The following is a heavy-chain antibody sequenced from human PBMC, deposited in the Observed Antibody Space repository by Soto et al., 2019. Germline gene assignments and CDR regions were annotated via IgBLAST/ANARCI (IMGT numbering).Heavy chain of an antibody. Sequence: GASVKVSCKASGYTFTSYAIHWVRQAPGQRLEWMGWINAGNGNTRYSQKFQGRVTITRDTSATTAYMELSSLRSEDTAVYYCARDTLVAPLRNWFEPWGQGTLVTVSS. D-gene: IGHD5-12*01. J-gene: IGHJ5*02. CDR3: ARDTLVAPLRNWFEP. CDR1: GYTFTSYA. CDR2: INAGNGNT. V-gene: IGHV1-3*01.